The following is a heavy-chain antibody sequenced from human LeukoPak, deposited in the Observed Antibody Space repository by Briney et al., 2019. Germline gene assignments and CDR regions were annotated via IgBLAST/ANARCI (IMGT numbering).Heavy chain of an antibody. J-gene: IGHJ5*02. Sequence: GASVKVSCKASGYTFTGYYMHWVRQAPGQGLEWKGRTNPNSGGTDYAQKFQGRVTMTRDTSISTAYMEVSRLRSDDTAVYYCARDYYDSSGYSRFDPWGQGTLVTVSS. CDR1: GYTFTGYY. CDR3: ARDYYDSSGYSRFDP. D-gene: IGHD3-22*01. V-gene: IGHV1-2*06. CDR2: TNPNSGGT.